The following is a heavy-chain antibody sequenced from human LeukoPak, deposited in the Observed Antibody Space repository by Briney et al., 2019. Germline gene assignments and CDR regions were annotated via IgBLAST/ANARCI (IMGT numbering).Heavy chain of an antibody. Sequence: KPSETLSLTYSVSGGSITSYYWSWIRQPPGKGLEWIGHVSDGGRTNYSPSLRSRVSISVDTSKNQFSLKLNSVTAADTAVYFCARASTTFDDWGQGTLVTVSS. CDR2: VSDGGRT. V-gene: IGHV4-59*01. J-gene: IGHJ4*02. CDR1: GGSITSYY. CDR3: ARASTTFDD. D-gene: IGHD1-14*01.